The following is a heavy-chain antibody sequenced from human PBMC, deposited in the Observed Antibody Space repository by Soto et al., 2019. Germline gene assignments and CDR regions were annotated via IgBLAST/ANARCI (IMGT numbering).Heavy chain of an antibody. CDR1: GGSFSGYY. Sequence: SETLSLTCAVYGGSFSGYYWSWIRQPPGKGLEWIGEINHSGSTNYNPSLKSRVTISVDTSKNQFSLKLSSVTAADTAVYYCARENLGITIFGVVTPEDYYYYMDVWGKGTTVTVSS. CDR3: ARENLGITIFGVVTPEDYYYYMDV. CDR2: INHSGST. J-gene: IGHJ6*03. V-gene: IGHV4-34*01. D-gene: IGHD3-3*01.